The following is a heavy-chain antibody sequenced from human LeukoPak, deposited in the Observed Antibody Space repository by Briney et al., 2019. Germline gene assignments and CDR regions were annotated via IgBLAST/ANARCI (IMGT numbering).Heavy chain of an antibody. V-gene: IGHV3-30*04. CDR3: ARSLATSYYYMDV. CDR1: GFTFSNYA. Sequence: GRSLRLSCAASGFTFSNYAMHWVHQAPGKGLEWVAVISYDGSNKFYADSVKGRFTISRDNSKNTLHLQMNSLRAEDTAVYYCARSLATSYYYMDVWGKGTTVTVSS. CDR2: ISYDGSNK. J-gene: IGHJ6*03. D-gene: IGHD5-12*01.